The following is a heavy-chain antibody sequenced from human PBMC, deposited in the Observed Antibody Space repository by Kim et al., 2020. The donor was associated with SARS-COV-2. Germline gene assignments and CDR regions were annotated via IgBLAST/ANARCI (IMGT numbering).Heavy chain of an antibody. CDR1: GGSFSGYY. D-gene: IGHD1-7*01. CDR2: INHSGST. V-gene: IGHV4-34*01. CDR3: ARLVPYTNYSNWFAP. J-gene: IGHJ5*02. Sequence: SETLSLTCAVYGGSFSGYYWSWIRQPPGKGLELIGEINHSGSTNYNPSLKSRVTISVDTSKNQFSLKLSSVTAADTAVYYCARLVPYTNYSNWFAPWGQ.